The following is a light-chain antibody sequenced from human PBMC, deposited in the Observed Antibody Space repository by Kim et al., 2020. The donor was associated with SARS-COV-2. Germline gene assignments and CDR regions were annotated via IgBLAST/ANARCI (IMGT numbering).Light chain of an antibody. CDR3: SSYAGRQNLV. CDR1: SSDIGGYNF. J-gene: IGLJ2*01. V-gene: IGLV2-8*01. CDR2: EVN. Sequence: GSSVTIACTGTSSDIGGYNFVAWYQQHPGKAPKVMIYEVNKRPSGVPDRFSGSKSGNTASLTVSGLQAEDEGDYYCSSYAGRQNLVFGGGTQLTVL.